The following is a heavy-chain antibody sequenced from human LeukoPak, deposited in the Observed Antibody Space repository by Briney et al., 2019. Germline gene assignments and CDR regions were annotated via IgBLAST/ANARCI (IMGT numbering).Heavy chain of an antibody. V-gene: IGHV4-34*01. D-gene: IGHD3-3*01. Sequence: SETLSLTCTVSDVAMSDYYWSWIRQPPGKGLEWIGEINHSGSTNYNPSLKSRVTISVDTSKNQFSLKLSSVTAADTAVYYCARGRPAPTIFGVVIMHNWFDPWGQGTLVTVSS. CDR2: INHSGST. CDR1: DVAMSDYY. CDR3: ARGRPAPTIFGVVIMHNWFDP. J-gene: IGHJ5*02.